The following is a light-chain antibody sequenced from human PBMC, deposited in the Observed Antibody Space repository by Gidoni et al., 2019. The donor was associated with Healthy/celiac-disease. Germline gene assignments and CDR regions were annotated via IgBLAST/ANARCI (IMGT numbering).Light chain of an antibody. CDR3: QQSYSTPPRT. J-gene: IGKJ1*01. CDR1: QSISSY. Sequence: DLQLPQSPSSLSASVGDRVTITCRASQSISSYLNWYQQKPGKAPKLLIYAASSLQSGVPSRFSGSGSGTDFTLTISSLQPEDFATYYCQQSYSTPPRTFGQGTKVEIK. V-gene: IGKV1-39*01. CDR2: AAS.